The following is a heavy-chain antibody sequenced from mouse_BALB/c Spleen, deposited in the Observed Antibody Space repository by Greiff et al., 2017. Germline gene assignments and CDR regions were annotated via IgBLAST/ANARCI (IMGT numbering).Heavy chain of an antibody. CDR1: GYTFTSYY. J-gene: IGHJ4*01. D-gene: IGHD2-3*01. Sequence: VQLVESGAELVKPGASVKLSCKASGYTFTSYYMYWVKQRPGQGLEWIGEINPSNGGTNFNEKFKSKATLTVDKSSSTAYMQLSSLTSEDSAVYYCTRWLLPHAMDYWGQGTSVTVSS. CDR2: INPSNGGT. CDR3: TRWLLPHAMDY. V-gene: IGHV1S81*02.